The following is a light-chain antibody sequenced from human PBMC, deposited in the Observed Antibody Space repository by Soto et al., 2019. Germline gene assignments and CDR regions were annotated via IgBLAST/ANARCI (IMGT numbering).Light chain of an antibody. V-gene: IGKV1-6*01. CDR1: QDIKNY. CDR2: AAS. J-gene: IGKJ2*01. CDR3: LQDYNFPRT. Sequence: IQMTQSPSSLSASVGDRVTITCQASQDIKNYLGWYQQKPGKAPKLLIYAASNLQSGVPSRFSGSGSGTDFTLTISSLQPEDFATYYCLQDYNFPRTFGQGTKVDIK.